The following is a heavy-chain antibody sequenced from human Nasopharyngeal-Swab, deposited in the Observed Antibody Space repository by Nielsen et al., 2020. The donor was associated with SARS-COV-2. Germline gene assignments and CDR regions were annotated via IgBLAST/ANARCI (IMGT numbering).Heavy chain of an antibody. Sequence: ESLKISCAASGFTFSSYSMNWVRQPPGKGLEWIGEINHSGSTNYNPSLKSRVTISVDTSKNQFSLKLSSVTAADTAVYYCARSRIAARLYGMDVWGQGTTVTVSS. CDR2: INHSGST. CDR1: GFTFSSYS. D-gene: IGHD6-6*01. J-gene: IGHJ6*02. CDR3: ARSRIAARLYGMDV. V-gene: IGHV4-34*01.